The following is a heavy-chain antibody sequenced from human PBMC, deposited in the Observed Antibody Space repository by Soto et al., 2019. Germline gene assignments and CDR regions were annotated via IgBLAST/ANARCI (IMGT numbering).Heavy chain of an antibody. CDR2: FDPEDGET. D-gene: IGHD6-19*01. CDR1: GYTLTELS. CDR3: ATIGYSSGWALFDY. J-gene: IGHJ4*02. Sequence: ASVKVSCKVSGYTLTELSMHWVRQAPGKGLEWMGGFDPEDGETIYAQKFQGRVTMTEDTSTDTAYMELSRLRSEDTAVYYCATIGYSSGWALFDYWGQGTLVTVSS. V-gene: IGHV1-24*01.